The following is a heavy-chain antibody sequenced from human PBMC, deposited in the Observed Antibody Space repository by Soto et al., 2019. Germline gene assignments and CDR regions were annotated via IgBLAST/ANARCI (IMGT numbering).Heavy chain of an antibody. D-gene: IGHD2-2*01. J-gene: IGHJ6*02. Sequence: GGSLRLSCTVSGFTFSNARMTWVRQAPGKGLEWVGRIKSKTDDGTTDYAAPVKGRFTISRDDSRNTLYLQMNSLKTEDTAVYYCTTDSSSWAYYYYYGMDVWGQGTTVTVSS. CDR3: TTDSSSWAYYYYYGMDV. V-gene: IGHV3-15*01. CDR1: GFTFSNAR. CDR2: IKSKTDDGTT.